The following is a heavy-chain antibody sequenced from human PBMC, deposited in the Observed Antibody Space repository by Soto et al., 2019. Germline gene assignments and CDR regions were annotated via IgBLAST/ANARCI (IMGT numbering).Heavy chain of an antibody. J-gene: IGHJ4*02. CDR2: IYYSGST. Sequence: SETLSLTCTVSGGSISSSSYYWGWIRQPPGKGLEWIGSIYYSGSTYYNPSLKSRVTISVDTSKNQFSLKLSSVTAADTAVYYCARGPLGYCSGGSCYSFLDYWGQGTLVTVSS. D-gene: IGHD2-15*01. CDR3: ARGPLGYCSGGSCYSFLDY. V-gene: IGHV4-39*01. CDR1: GGSISSSSYY.